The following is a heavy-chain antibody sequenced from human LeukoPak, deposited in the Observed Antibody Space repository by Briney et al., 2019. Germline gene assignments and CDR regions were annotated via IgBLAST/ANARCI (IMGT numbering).Heavy chain of an antibody. D-gene: IGHD6-19*01. CDR2: TSGSGGST. Sequence: GGSLRLSCGASGFTFSSYAMSWVRQAPGKGLEWVSATSGSGGSTYYADSVKGRFTISRDNSKNTLYLQMNSLRAEDTAVYYCASLPGYSSGWYYFDYWGQGTLVTVSS. J-gene: IGHJ4*02. CDR3: ASLPGYSSGWYYFDY. CDR1: GFTFSSYA. V-gene: IGHV3-23*01.